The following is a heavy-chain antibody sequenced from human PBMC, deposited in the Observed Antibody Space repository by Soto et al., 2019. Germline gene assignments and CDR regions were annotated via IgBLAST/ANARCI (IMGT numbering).Heavy chain of an antibody. CDR1: GFTFSDHY. V-gene: IGHV3-72*01. CDR3: AREKWELLPRVGLYGMDV. CDR2: TRNKANSYTT. D-gene: IGHD1-26*01. J-gene: IGHJ6*02. Sequence: GGSLRLSCAASGFTFSDHYMDWVRQAPGKGLEWVGRTRNKANSYTTEYAASVKGRFTISRDDSKNSLYLQMNSLKTEDTAVYYCAREKWELLPRVGLYGMDVWGQGTTVTVSS.